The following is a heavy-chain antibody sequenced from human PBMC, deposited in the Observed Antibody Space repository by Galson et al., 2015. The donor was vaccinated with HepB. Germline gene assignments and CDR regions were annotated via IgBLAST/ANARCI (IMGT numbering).Heavy chain of an antibody. D-gene: IGHD3-10*01. CDR3: ARDINLHYYGSGSLNIADDY. CDR1: GFTFSSYW. J-gene: IGHJ4*02. V-gene: IGHV3-7*03. CDR2: IKQDGSEK. Sequence: SLRLSCAASGFTFSSYWMSWVRQAPGKGLEWVANIKQDGSEKYYVDSVKGRFTISRDNAKNSLYLQMNSLRAEDTAVYYCARDINLHYYGSGSLNIADDYWGQGTLVTVSS.